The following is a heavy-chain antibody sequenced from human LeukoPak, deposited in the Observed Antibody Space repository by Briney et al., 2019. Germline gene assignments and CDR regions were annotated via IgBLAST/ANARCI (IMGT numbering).Heavy chain of an antibody. D-gene: IGHD3-9*01. V-gene: IGHV3-21*01. Sequence: GGSLRLSCAASGFTFSSYSMNWVRQAPGKGLEWVSSISSSSSYIYYADSVKGRFTISRDNAKTSLYLQMNSLRAEDTAVYYCARDPTTYYDILTGSLADFDYWGQGTLVTVSS. CDR2: ISSSSSYI. CDR1: GFTFSSYS. J-gene: IGHJ4*02. CDR3: ARDPTTYYDILTGSLADFDY.